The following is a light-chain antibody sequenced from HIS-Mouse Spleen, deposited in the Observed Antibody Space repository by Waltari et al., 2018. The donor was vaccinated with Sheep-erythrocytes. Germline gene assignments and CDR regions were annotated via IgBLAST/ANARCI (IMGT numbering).Light chain of an antibody. Sequence: SSELTRPPSVSVSPGQTASITCPGDKLGDKYACWYQQKPGQSPVLVIYQDTKRPSGIPERFSGSNSGNTATLTISGTQAMDEADYYCQAWDSSIVVFGGGTKLTVL. CDR1: KLGDKY. J-gene: IGLJ2*01. CDR3: QAWDSSIVV. V-gene: IGLV3-1*01. CDR2: QDT.